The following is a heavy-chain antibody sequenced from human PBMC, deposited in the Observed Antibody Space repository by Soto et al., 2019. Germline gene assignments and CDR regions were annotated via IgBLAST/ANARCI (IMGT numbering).Heavy chain of an antibody. CDR1: GGTFSSYA. V-gene: IGHV1-69*01. CDR2: IIPIFGTA. CDR3: TRVNYYDSSGYYYNAVEL. D-gene: IGHD3-22*01. Sequence: QVQLVQSGAEVKKPGSSVKVSCKASGGTFSSYAISWVRQAPGQGLEWMGGIIPIFGTANYAQKFQGRVTISAEESTSTAYMERRSLRSEDADVYYCTRVNYYDSSGYYYNAVELWGQVTMVTVSS. J-gene: IGHJ3*01.